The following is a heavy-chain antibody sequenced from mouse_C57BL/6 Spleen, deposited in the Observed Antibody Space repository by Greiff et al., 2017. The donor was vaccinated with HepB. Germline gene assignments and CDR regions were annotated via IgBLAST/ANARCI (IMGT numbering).Heavy chain of an antibody. V-gene: IGHV5-4*01. Sequence: DVQLVESGGGLVKPGGSLKLSCAASGFTFSSYAMSWVRQTPEKRLEWVATISDGGSYTYYPDNVKGRFTISRDNAKNNLYLQMSHLKSEDTAMYYCARDRRRDFDYWGQGTTLTVSS. J-gene: IGHJ2*01. CDR3: ARDRRRDFDY. CDR2: ISDGGSYT. CDR1: GFTFSSYA.